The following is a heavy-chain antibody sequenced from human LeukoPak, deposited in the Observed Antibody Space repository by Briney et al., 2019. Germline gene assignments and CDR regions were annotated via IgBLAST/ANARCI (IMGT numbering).Heavy chain of an antibody. CDR1: GGCFRRYY. V-gene: IGHV4-34*01. J-gene: IGHJ4*02. CDR3: ARARYSSSWYYFDY. CDR2: INHSGST. Sequence: SETLDVTCVVYGGCFRRYYWSWMRQSPPKALYCIGEINHSGSTNYNPSLKSRVTISVDTSKNQFSLKLSSVTAADTAVYYCARARYSSSWYYFDYWGQGTLVTVSS. D-gene: IGHD6-13*01.